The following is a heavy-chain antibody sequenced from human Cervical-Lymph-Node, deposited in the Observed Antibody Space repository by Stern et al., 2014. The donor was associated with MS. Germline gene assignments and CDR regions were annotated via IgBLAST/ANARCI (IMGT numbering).Heavy chain of an antibody. CDR1: GFIFRSYV. J-gene: IGHJ4*02. CDR2: VTYDGRDE. V-gene: IGHV3-30*04. Sequence: VQLVESGGGVVQPGGSLRLSCAASGFIFRSYVLRWVRQAPGKGLECVARVTYDGRDEYYTDSVKCRFTVYRANSNNTVDLEMNSLRLDDTAVYYCAKGGSGSYEDWGQGSLVTVSS. CDR3: AKGGSGSYED. D-gene: IGHD1-26*01.